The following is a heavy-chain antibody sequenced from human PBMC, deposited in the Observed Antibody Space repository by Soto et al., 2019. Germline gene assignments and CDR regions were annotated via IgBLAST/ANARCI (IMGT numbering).Heavy chain of an antibody. J-gene: IGHJ6*02. D-gene: IGHD4-4*01. Sequence: PSETLSLTCTVSGGSISSYYWSWIRQPPGKGLEWIGYIYYSGSTNYNPSLKSRVTISVDTSKNQFSLKLSSVTAADTAVYYCTTSEYYSTDYYGMDVWGQGTTVTVSS. CDR1: GGSISSYY. CDR2: IYYSGST. CDR3: TTSEYYSTDYYGMDV. V-gene: IGHV4-59*01.